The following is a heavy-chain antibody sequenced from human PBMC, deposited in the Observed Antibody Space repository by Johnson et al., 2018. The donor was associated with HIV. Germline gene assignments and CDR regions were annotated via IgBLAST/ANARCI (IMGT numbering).Heavy chain of an antibody. CDR3: ARLNIAFDI. J-gene: IGHJ3*02. D-gene: IGHD2/OR15-2a*01. CDR1: GFNFNNYG. Sequence: QVQLVESGGGVVQPGGSLRLSCAASGFNFNNYGMHWVRQAPGKGLEWVAFIRYDGGDKYYVDSVKGRFTISRDNAKKSLYLQMNSLRVEDTAVYYCARLNIAFDIWGQGTMVTVSS. CDR2: IRYDGGDK. V-gene: IGHV3-30*02.